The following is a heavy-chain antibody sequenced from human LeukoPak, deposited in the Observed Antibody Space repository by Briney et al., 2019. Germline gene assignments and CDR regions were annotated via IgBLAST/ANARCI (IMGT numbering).Heavy chain of an antibody. CDR1: GFTFSSYA. CDR3: ASSPNPHYYGSGTADY. D-gene: IGHD3-10*01. Sequence: GGSLRLSCAASGFTFSSYAMHWVRQAPGKGLEWVAVISYDGSNKYYADSVKGRFTISRDNSKNTLYLQMNSLRAEDTAVYYCASSPNPHYYGSGTADYWGQGTLVTVSS. J-gene: IGHJ4*02. V-gene: IGHV3-30*04. CDR2: ISYDGSNK.